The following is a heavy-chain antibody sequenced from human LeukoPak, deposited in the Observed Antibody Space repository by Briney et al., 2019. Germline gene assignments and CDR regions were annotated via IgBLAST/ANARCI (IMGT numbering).Heavy chain of an antibody. CDR1: GYTFTGYY. Sequence: ASVKVSCKASGYTFTGYYMRWVRQAPGQGLEWMGWTNPNSGGTNYAQKFQGRVTMTRDTSISTAYMELSRLRSDDTAVYYCARVVDGYIPYDYWGQGTLVTVSS. J-gene: IGHJ4*02. CDR3: ARVVDGYIPYDY. V-gene: IGHV1-2*02. D-gene: IGHD5-24*01. CDR2: TNPNSGGT.